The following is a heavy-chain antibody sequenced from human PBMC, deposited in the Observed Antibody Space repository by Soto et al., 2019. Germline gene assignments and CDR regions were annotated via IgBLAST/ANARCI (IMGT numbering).Heavy chain of an antibody. V-gene: IGHV3-48*02. J-gene: IGHJ5*02. D-gene: IGHD6-13*01. CDR1: GFTFRSYS. Sequence: GGSLRLSCAASGFTFRSYSMNWVRQAPGKGLEWVSYISISSRTIYYADSVKGRFTISRDDAKNSPYLQMNSLRDEDTSVYYCARDNGIAGSFDPWGQGTLVTVSS. CDR3: ARDNGIAGSFDP. CDR2: ISISSRTI.